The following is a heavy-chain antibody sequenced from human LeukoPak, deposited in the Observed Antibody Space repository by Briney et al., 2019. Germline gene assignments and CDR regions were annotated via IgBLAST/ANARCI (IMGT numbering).Heavy chain of an antibody. V-gene: IGHV3-74*01. CDR2: INSDGSST. D-gene: IGHD3-10*01. CDR3: ARGDGSGSYYNYYYYYMDV. Sequence: PGGSLRLSCAASGFTFSSYWMHWVRQAPGKGLVWVSRINSDGSSTNYANSVKGRFTMSKDNAKNTLYLQMNSLRAEDTAVYYCARGDGSGSYYNYYYYYMDVWGKGTTVTISS. J-gene: IGHJ6*03. CDR1: GFTFSSYW.